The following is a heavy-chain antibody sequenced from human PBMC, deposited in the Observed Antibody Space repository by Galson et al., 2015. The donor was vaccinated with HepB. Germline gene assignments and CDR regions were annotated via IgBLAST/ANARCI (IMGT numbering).Heavy chain of an antibody. CDR2: ISWDSGRI. Sequence: PLGLSCAASGFTFDDYAMHWVRQAPGKGLEWVSVISWDSGRIGYADSVKGRFTISRDNAKNSLFLQMNSLRDEDTAFYYCAKDPSPYGSGSIDYWGQGTLVTVSS. V-gene: IGHV3-9*01. CDR1: GFTFDDYA. CDR3: AKDPSPYGSGSIDY. D-gene: IGHD3-10*01. J-gene: IGHJ4*02.